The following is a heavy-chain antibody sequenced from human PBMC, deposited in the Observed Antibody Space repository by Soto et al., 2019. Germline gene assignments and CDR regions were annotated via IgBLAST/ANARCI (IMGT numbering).Heavy chain of an antibody. J-gene: IGHJ4*02. V-gene: IGHV1-46*03. CDR2: INPSGGTT. Sequence: QVQLVQSGAEVKKPGASVKVSCKASGYTFTNYYIHWLRQAPGQGLEWMGMINPSGGTTSYAQNFQVRVTMTSDTSTSTVYMELSSLRSEDTAVYYCAKSLIVATTPEDYWGQGTLVTVSS. D-gene: IGHD5-12*01. CDR1: GYTFTNYY. CDR3: AKSLIVATTPEDY.